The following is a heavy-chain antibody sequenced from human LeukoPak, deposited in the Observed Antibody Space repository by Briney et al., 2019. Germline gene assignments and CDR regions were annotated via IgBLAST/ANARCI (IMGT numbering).Heavy chain of an antibody. CDR3: AKSVSGYDSSFDY. D-gene: IGHD5-12*01. V-gene: IGHV3-23*01. CDR1: GFAFSSYA. J-gene: IGHJ4*02. CDR2: ISGSGGST. Sequence: PGGSLRLSCAASGFAFSSYAMSWVRQAPGKGLEWVSAISGSGGSTYYADSVKGRFTISRDNSKNTLYLQMNSLRAEDTAVYYCAKSVSGYDSSFDYWGQGTLVTVSS.